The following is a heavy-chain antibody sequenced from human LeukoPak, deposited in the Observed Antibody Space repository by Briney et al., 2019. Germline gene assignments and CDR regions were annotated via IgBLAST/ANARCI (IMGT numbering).Heavy chain of an antibody. Sequence: SVKVSCKASGGTFNSYALSWVRQAPGQGLEWMGKITPILDITNYAQKFQGRVTITADKSTSTAYMELSSLRSEDAAVYYCARDLYGSGSYYKAFYYYYMDVWGKGTTVTVSS. V-gene: IGHV1-69*04. D-gene: IGHD3-10*01. CDR2: ITPILDIT. CDR3: ARDLYGSGSYYKAFYYYYMDV. CDR1: GGTFNSYA. J-gene: IGHJ6*03.